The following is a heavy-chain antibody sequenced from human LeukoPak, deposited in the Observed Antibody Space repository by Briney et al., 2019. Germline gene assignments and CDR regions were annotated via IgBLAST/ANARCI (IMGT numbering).Heavy chain of an antibody. CDR2: ICYSGST. J-gene: IGHJ4*02. V-gene: IGHV4-39*02. D-gene: IGHD3-22*01. CDR3: AREMNYYDSTSNYYLHYFDY. Sequence: PSETLSLTCTVSGGSVSSSSYYWGWIRQPPGKGLEWIGSICYSGSTYYNPSLKSRVTISVDTSKNQFSLNLSSVTAADTAVYYCAREMNYYDSTSNYYLHYFDYWGQGILVTVSS. CDR1: GGSVSSSSYY.